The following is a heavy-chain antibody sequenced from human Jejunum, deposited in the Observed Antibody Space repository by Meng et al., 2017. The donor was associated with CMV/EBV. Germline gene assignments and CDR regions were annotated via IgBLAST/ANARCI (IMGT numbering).Heavy chain of an antibody. J-gene: IGHJ4*02. V-gene: IGHV3-30*04. CDR1: GFTFSSYA. CDR3: ARGTGSGSWLIDS. CDR2: IPFDGNNE. D-gene: IGHD6-13*01. Sequence: ASGFTFSSYAMHWVRPAPGKGLELVAVIPFDGNNEHYADSVKGRFTISRDNSKNTLYLQVNSLRPEDTGVYYCARGTGSGSWLIDSWGQGTLVTVSS.